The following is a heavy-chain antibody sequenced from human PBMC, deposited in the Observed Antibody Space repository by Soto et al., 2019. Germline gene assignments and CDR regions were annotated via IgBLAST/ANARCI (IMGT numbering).Heavy chain of an antibody. Sequence: ASVKVSCKTSGYTMTSYGVSWVRQAPGQGLEWMGWISAYNGNTNYAQKLQGRVTMTTDTSTSTAYMELRSLRSDDTAVYYCARDYDYVWGDYYYYYGMDVWGQGTTVTVSS. D-gene: IGHD3-16*01. CDR3: ARDYDYVWGDYYYYYGMDV. CDR1: GYTMTSYG. J-gene: IGHJ6*02. V-gene: IGHV1-18*01. CDR2: ISAYNGNT.